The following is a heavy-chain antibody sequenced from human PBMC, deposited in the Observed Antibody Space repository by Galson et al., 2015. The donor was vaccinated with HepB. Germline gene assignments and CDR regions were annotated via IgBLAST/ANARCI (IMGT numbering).Heavy chain of an antibody. V-gene: IGHV2-5*02. CDR3: AHRGYCSGGSCYVY. CDR2: IYWDDDK. D-gene: IGHD2-15*01. Sequence: PALVKPTQTLTLTCTFSGFSLRTSGVGVGWIRQPPGKALEWLALIYWDDDKRYSPSLKGRLTITKDTSKNQVVLTMTNMDPVDTATYYCAHRGYCSGGSCYVYWGQGTLVTVSS. J-gene: IGHJ4*02. CDR1: GFSLRTSGVG.